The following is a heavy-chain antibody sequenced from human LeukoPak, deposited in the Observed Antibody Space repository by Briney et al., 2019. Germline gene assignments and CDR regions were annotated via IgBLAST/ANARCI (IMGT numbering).Heavy chain of an antibody. CDR3: ARGHDYDSSVAY. Sequence: GGSLRLSCAASGFTFSNAMSWVRQAPGKGLEWVSVIYSGGSTYYADSVKGRFTISRDNSKNTVDLQMNSLRAEDTAVYYCARGHDYDSSVAYWGQGTLVTVSS. V-gene: IGHV3-66*01. J-gene: IGHJ4*02. CDR2: IYSGGST. CDR1: GFTFSNA. D-gene: IGHD3-22*01.